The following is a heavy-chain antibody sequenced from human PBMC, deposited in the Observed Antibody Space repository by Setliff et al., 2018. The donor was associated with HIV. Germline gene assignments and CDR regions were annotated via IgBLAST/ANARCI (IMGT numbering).Heavy chain of an antibody. CDR1: GYTFTDYY. Sequence: ASVKVSCKASGYTFTDYYMHWVQQAPGKGLEWMGRVDPEDGETIYAEKFQGRVTITADTSTDTAYMELSSLRSDDTAVYYCATFHDTGTLTSFDYWGQGTLVTVSS. J-gene: IGHJ4*02. D-gene: IGHD4-17*01. V-gene: IGHV1-69-2*01. CDR3: ATFHDTGTLTSFDY. CDR2: VDPEDGET.